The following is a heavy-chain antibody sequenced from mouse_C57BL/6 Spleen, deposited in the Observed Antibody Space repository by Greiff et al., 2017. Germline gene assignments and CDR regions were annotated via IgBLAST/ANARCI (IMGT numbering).Heavy chain of an antibody. CDR1: GYTFTEYT. D-gene: IGHD1-1*01. Sequence: QVQLQQSGAELVKPGASVKLSCKASGYTFTEYTIHWVKQRSGQGLEWIGWFYPGSGSIKYNEKFKDKATLTADKSSSSVYMELSRLTSEDSAVYFGERHEGVYYYGSSQAWFAYWGQGTLVTVSA. CDR2: FYPGSGSI. J-gene: IGHJ3*01. V-gene: IGHV1-62-2*01. CDR3: ERHEGVYYYGSSQAWFAY.